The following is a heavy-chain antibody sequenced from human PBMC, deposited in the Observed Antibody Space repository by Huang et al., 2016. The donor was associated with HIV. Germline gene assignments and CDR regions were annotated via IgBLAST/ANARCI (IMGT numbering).Heavy chain of an antibody. Sequence: QVQLVQSGAEVKKPGASVKVSCKVSGYTLNELSMHWVRQSPGKGIEWMGGFDPEHGETIYAQKVQGRVTMTEDTSADTAYMELNSLRSEDTAVYYCATQNYFGSGNNYRRTFYAFDIWGPGTMVTVS. CDR2: FDPEHGET. V-gene: IGHV1-24*01. CDR3: ATQNYFGSGNNYRRTFYAFDI. J-gene: IGHJ3*02. D-gene: IGHD3-10*01. CDR1: GYTLNELS.